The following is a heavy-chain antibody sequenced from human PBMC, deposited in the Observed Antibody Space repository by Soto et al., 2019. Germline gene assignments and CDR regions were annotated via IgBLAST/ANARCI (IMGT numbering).Heavy chain of an antibody. Sequence: PGGSLRLSCAASGFTFSGYNMNWIRQAPGKGLEWVSYISSSGDTIYYADSVKGRFTISRDNTKNSLYLQMNSLRVEDTAMYYCARRPDAFDIWGQGTMVTVSS. J-gene: IGHJ3*02. CDR2: ISSSGDTI. CDR1: GFTFSGYN. CDR3: ARRPDAFDI. V-gene: IGHV3-11*01.